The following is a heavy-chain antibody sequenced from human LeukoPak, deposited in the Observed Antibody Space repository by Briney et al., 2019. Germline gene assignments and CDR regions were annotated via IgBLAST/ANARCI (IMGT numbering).Heavy chain of an antibody. CDR2: IYYSGST. D-gene: IGHD3-22*01. V-gene: IGHV4-39*07. Sequence: SETLSLTCTVSGASIISDTYYWGWIRQPPGKGLEWIGSIYYSGSTYYSPSLKSRVTMSVDTSTNQFSLKLISVTAADTAVYYCARGKRYYYDSSGYYRFSYYFDYWGQGTLVTVSS. CDR1: GASIISDTYY. CDR3: ARGKRYYYDSSGYYRFSYYFDY. J-gene: IGHJ4*02.